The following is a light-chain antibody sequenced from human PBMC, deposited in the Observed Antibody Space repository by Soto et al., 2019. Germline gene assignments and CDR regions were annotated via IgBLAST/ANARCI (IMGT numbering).Light chain of an antibody. V-gene: IGLV2-14*01. J-gene: IGLJ3*02. CDR3: SSFTSRDTLV. CDR2: EVT. CDR1: SSDVGGYDF. Sequence: QSVLTQPASVSGSPGQSITISCTGTSSDVGGYDFVSWYQQHPAKAPRLIISEVTNRPSGVSYRFSASKSGNTASLTISGRQAEDEADYFCSSFTSRDTLVFGGGTKLTVL.